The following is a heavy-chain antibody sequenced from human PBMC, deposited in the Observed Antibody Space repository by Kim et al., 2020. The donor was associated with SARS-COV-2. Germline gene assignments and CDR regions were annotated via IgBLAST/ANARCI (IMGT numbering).Heavy chain of an antibody. J-gene: IGHJ4*02. D-gene: IGHD2-2*01. CDR1: GGSISSSSYY. Sequence: SETLSLTCTVSGGSISSSSYYWGWIRQPPGKGLEWIGSIYYSGSTYYNPSLKSRVTISVDTSKNQFSLKLSSVTAADTAVYYCTWGVPAATPFDYWGQGTLVTVSS. V-gene: IGHV4-39*07. CDR2: IYYSGST. CDR3: TWGVPAATPFDY.